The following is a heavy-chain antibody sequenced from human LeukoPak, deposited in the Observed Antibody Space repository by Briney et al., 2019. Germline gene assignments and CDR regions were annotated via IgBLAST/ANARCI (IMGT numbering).Heavy chain of an antibody. J-gene: IGHJ6*02. D-gene: IGHD3-10*01. Sequence: SETLSLTCTVSGGSISSYYWSWIRQPPGKGLEWIGYIYYSGSTNYNPSLKSRVTISVDTSKNQFSLKLSSVTAADTAVYYCARVYQWFGTSHGMDVWGQGTTVTVSS. CDR2: IYYSGST. CDR3: ARVYQWFGTSHGMDV. V-gene: IGHV4-59*08. CDR1: GGSISSYY.